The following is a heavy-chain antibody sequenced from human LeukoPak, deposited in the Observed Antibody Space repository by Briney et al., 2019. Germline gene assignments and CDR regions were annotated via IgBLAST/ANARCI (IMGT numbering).Heavy chain of an antibody. J-gene: IGHJ4*02. Sequence: PGGSLRLSCAASGFTFSSYAMSWVRQASGKGLEWVSAISGSGGSTYYADSVKGRFTISRDNSKNTLYLQMNSLRAEDTAVYYCAKDSKLMYYYDSSGYGWLDYWGQGTLVTVSS. CDR1: GFTFSSYA. D-gene: IGHD3-22*01. V-gene: IGHV3-23*01. CDR2: ISGSGGST. CDR3: AKDSKLMYYYDSSGYGWLDY.